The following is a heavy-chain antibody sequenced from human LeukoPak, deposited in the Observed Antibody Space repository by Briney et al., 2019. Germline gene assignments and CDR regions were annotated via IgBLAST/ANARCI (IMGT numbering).Heavy chain of an antibody. CDR2: ISSSSSYI. CDR1: GFTFSSYS. D-gene: IGHD1-1*01. J-gene: IGHJ4*02. CDR3: TREKGTGMGVDF. V-gene: IGHV3-21*01. Sequence: GGSLRLSCAASGFTFSSYSMNWVRQAPGKGLEWVSSISSSSSYIYYADSVKGRFTISRDNAKNSLYLQMNSLGAEDTAVYYCTREKGTGMGVDFWGQGTLVTVSS.